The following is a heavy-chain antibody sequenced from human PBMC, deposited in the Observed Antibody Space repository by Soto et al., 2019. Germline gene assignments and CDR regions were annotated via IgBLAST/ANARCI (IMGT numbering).Heavy chain of an antibody. CDR3: ARGSYPLAYFFDY. V-gene: IGHV1-18*04. J-gene: IGHJ4*02. CDR2: ISGHNGKT. CDR1: GYTFINHG. Sequence: QVQLVQSGGEVKKPGASVKVSCKASGYTFINHGISWGRQAPGQGLEWMGWISGHNGKTNYAQKFQGRVTMTTDTSTSTAFMELRSLRSDDTAVYYCARGSYPLAYFFDYWGQGTLVSVSS.